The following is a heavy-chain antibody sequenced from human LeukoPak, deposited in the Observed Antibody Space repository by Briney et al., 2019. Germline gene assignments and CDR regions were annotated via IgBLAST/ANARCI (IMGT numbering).Heavy chain of an antibody. CDR3: AKDNTYYDFWSGYYIFDY. J-gene: IGHJ4*02. CDR1: GFTFSSYS. V-gene: IGHV3-48*01. D-gene: IGHD3-3*01. Sequence: GGSLRLSCAASGFTFSSYSMNWVRQAPGKGLEWVSSISSSSSTIYYADSVKGRFTISRDNAKNSLYLQMNSLRAEDTAVYYCAKDNTYYDFWSGYYIFDYWGQGTLVTVSS. CDR2: ISSSSSTI.